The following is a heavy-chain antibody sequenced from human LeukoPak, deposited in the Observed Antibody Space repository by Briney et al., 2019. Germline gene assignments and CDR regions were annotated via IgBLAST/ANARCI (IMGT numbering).Heavy chain of an antibody. CDR2: ISSSGSTI. Sequence: RTGGSLRLSCAASGFTFSSYSMNWVRQAPGKGLEWVSYISSSGSTIYYADSVKGRFTISRDNAKNSLYLQMNSLRAEDTAVYYCARDLPTVTTEHYYYGMDVWGQGTTVTVSS. D-gene: IGHD4-17*01. CDR1: GFTFSSYS. V-gene: IGHV3-48*04. CDR3: ARDLPTVTTEHYYYGMDV. J-gene: IGHJ6*02.